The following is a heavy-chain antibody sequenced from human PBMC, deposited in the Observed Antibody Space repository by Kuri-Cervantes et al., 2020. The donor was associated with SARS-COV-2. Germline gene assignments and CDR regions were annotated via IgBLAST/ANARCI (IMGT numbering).Heavy chain of an antibody. D-gene: IGHD6-13*01. Sequence: ASVKVSCKASGYTFTSYDINWVRQATGQGLEWMGWMNPNSGNTGYAQKFQGRVTITRNTSISTAYMELRSLRSEDTAVYYCARTRIAAAGTIDYWGQGTLVTVSS. J-gene: IGHJ4*02. CDR1: GYTFTSYD. CDR3: ARTRIAAAGTIDY. CDR2: MNPNSGNT. V-gene: IGHV1-8*03.